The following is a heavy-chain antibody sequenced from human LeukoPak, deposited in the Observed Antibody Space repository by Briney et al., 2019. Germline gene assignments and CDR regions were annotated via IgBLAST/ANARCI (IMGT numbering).Heavy chain of an antibody. J-gene: IGHJ5*02. CDR1: GGSFSGYY. V-gene: IGHV4-34*01. CDR2: INHSGST. CDR3: ARISGPGDP. Sequence: SETLSLTCAVYGGSFSGYYLSWIRQPPGKGLEWIGEINHSGSTNYNPSLKSRVTISVDTSKNQFSLKLSSVTAADTAVYYCARISGPGDPWGQGTLVTVSS. D-gene: IGHD3-10*01.